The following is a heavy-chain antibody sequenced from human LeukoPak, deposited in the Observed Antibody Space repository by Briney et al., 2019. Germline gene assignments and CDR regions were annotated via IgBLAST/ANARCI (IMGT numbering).Heavy chain of an antibody. CDR2: IKSKTDGGTR. CDR1: GFTFSSYA. CDR3: TTFDYAAFLI. V-gene: IGHV3-15*01. Sequence: KTGGSLRLSCAASGFTFSSYAMSWVRQAPGKGLEWVGRIKSKTDGGTRDYAAPAKGRFTISRDDSKNTLYLQMNSLKTEDTAVYYCTTFDYAAFLIWGQGTMVTVSS. D-gene: IGHD4/OR15-4a*01. J-gene: IGHJ3*02.